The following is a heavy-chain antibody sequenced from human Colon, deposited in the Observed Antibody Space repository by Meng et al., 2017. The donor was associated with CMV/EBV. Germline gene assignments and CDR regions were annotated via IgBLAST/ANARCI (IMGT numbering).Heavy chain of an antibody. J-gene: IGHJ4*02. CDR1: AFTFGDYA. Sequence: GGSLRLSCTASAFTFGDYAIHWVRQAPGMGLEWVGFIRDKPYGGTTEYAASVKGRFTISRDDSKSIAYLQMNSLKIEDTAVYYCARDGGLRGYGAFDYWGQGTLVTVSS. D-gene: IGHD3-16*01. CDR2: IRDKPYGGTT. CDR3: ARDGGLRGYGAFDY. V-gene: IGHV3-49*04.